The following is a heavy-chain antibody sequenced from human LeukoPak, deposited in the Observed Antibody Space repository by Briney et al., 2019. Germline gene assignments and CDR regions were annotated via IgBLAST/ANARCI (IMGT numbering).Heavy chain of an antibody. J-gene: IGHJ4*02. CDR2: ISSSGDST. D-gene: IGHD6-13*01. CDR1: GFTFSSYA. CDR3: AKPTSGSRSFLIDY. V-gene: IGHV3-23*01. Sequence: TGGSLRLSCAASGFTFSSYAMSWVRQAPGKGLEWVSAISSSGDSTYYADSVKGRFTISRDNSKNTLYLQMNSLRAEDTAVYYCAKPTSGSRSFLIDYWGQGTLVTVSS.